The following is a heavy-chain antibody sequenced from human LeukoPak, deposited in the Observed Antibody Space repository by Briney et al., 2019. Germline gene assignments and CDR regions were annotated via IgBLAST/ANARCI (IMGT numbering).Heavy chain of an antibody. CDR3: ARDPSLPGEGIGDYFDY. CDR1: GYSFTGYY. J-gene: IGHJ4*02. V-gene: IGHV1-2*02. Sequence: ASVKVSCKASGYSFTGYYMHWVRQAPGQGLEWMGWINPNSGGTNYAQKFQGRVTMTRDTSISAAYMELSRLRSDDTAVYYCARDPSLPGEGIGDYFDYWGQGTLVTVSS. CDR2: INPNSGGT. D-gene: IGHD3-16*02.